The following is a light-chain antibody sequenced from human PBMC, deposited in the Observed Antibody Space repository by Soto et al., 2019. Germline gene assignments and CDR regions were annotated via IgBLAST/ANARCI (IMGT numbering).Light chain of an antibody. CDR3: QQYDHWPFT. CDR2: GAS. Sequence: EIVMTQSPATLSVSPGERATLSCRASQSVSGNLAWYQQKPGQAPRLLIYGASTRVTGLPARFSGSGSGTEFTLTISSLQSEDFALYYCQQYDHWPFTFGPGTKVDIK. J-gene: IGKJ3*01. V-gene: IGKV3-15*01. CDR1: QSVSGN.